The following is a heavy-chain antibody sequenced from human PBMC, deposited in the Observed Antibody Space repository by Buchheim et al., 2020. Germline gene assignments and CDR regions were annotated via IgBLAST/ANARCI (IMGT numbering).Heavy chain of an antibody. Sequence: QVQLVQSGAEVKKPGASVKVSCKASGYTFTGYYMHWVRQAPGQGLEWMGWINPNSGGTNYAQKFQGRVTMTRDTSISTAYMELSRLRSDDTAVYYCSLDTYDLWSGYSPFGYYYYGMDVWGQGTT. CDR3: SLDTYDLWSGYSPFGYYYYGMDV. CDR2: INPNSGGT. J-gene: IGHJ6*02. V-gene: IGHV1-2*02. CDR1: GYTFTGYY. D-gene: IGHD3-3*01.